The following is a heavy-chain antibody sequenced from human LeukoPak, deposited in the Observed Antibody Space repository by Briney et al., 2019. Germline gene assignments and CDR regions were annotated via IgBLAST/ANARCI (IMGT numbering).Heavy chain of an antibody. V-gene: IGHV4-4*02. J-gene: IGHJ4*02. Sequence: PSETLSLTCAVSGDSINNNKWWSWVRQPPGKGLEWIGEIYHSGSTNYNPSLKSRVTISVDTSKNQFSLKLSSVTAADTAVYYCARIITWSYRYNEFDYWGQGTLVTVSS. CDR1: GDSINNNKW. CDR2: IYHSGST. D-gene: IGHD3-16*02. CDR3: ARIITWSYRYNEFDY.